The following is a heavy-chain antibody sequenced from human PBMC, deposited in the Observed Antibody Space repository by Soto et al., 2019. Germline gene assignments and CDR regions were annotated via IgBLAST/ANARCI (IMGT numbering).Heavy chain of an antibody. Sequence: QITLKESGPTLVKPTQTLTLTCTFSGFSLNTGGLGVGWIRQPPGKALEWLALIYWDGDKRYSPSLESRLSITKYTSNNQVVLTLPDMFPVDTGTYYCAHSRCDGDCLRSYSSHYYYGMDVWGQGTTVTVSS. J-gene: IGHJ6*02. D-gene: IGHD2-21*02. CDR1: GFSLNTGGLG. CDR2: IYWDGDK. CDR3: AHSRCDGDCLRSYSSHYYYGMDV. V-gene: IGHV2-5*02.